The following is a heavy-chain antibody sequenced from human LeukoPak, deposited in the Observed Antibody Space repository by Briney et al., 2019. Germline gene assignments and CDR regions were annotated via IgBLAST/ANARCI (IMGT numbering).Heavy chain of an antibody. J-gene: IGHJ6*02. D-gene: IGHD5-12*01. Sequence: GESLKISCKGSGYSFTNYWIGWVRQMPGKGLEWMGIIYPGDSDTRYSPSFEGQVTISADKSISTAYLQWSSLKASDTAMYYCARLSGYDPSYYYYGMDVWGQGTTVTVSS. CDR2: IYPGDSDT. CDR3: ARLSGYDPSYYYYGMDV. CDR1: GYSFTNYW. V-gene: IGHV5-51*01.